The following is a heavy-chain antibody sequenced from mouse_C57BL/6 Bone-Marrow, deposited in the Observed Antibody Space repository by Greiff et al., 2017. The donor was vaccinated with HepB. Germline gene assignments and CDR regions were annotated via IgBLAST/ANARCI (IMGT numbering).Heavy chain of an antibody. D-gene: IGHD1-1*01. CDR2: IYPGSGST. J-gene: IGHJ4*01. V-gene: IGHV1-55*01. CDR1: GYTFTSYW. Sequence: QVQLQQPGAELVKPGASVKMSCKASGYTFTSYWITWVKQRPGQGLEWIGDIYPGSGSTNYTEKFKSKATLTVDTSSSTAYMQLSSLTSEDSAVYYFATYYYGSSYNAMDYWGQGTSVTVSS. CDR3: ATYYYGSSYNAMDY.